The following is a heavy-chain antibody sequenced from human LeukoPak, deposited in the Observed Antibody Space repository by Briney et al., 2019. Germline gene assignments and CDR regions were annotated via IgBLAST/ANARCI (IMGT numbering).Heavy chain of an antibody. D-gene: IGHD2-2*02. CDR3: ARGADEYQLLYGYYYYGMDV. CDR1: GGSISSGGYY. CDR2: IYYSGST. V-gene: IGHV4-31*03. J-gene: IGHJ6*02. Sequence: SETLSLTCTVSGGSISSGGYYWSWIRQHPGKGLEWIGYIYYSGSTYYNPSLKSRVTISVDTSKNQFSLKLSSVTAADTAVYYCARGADEYQLLYGYYYYGMDVWGQGTTVTVSS.